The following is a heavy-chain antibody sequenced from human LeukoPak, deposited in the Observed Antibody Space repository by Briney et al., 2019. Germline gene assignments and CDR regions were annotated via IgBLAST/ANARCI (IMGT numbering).Heavy chain of an antibody. CDR2: IYYSGST. V-gene: IGHV4-39*02. CDR1: GGSISSSSYY. D-gene: IGHD2-15*01. CDR3: AREYCSGGSCHPYNWFDP. Sequence: SETLSLTCTVSGGSISSSSYYWGWIRQPPGKGLEWIGSIYYSGSTYYNPSLKSRVTISVDTSKNQFSLKLSSVTAADTAVYYCAREYCSGGSCHPYNWFDPWGQGTLVTVSS. J-gene: IGHJ5*02.